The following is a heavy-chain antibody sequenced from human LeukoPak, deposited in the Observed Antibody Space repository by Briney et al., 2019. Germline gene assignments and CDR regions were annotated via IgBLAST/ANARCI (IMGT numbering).Heavy chain of an antibody. CDR3: ARGYTSGWSPALDI. J-gene: IGHJ3*02. CDR2: IYYSGST. D-gene: IGHD6-19*01. CDR1: GGSISSYY. Sequence: SETLSLTCTVSGGSISSYYWSWIRQPPGKGLEWIGYIYYSGSTNYNPSLKSRVTISVDTSKNQFSLRLSSVTAADTAVYYCARGYTSGWSPALDIWGQGTMVTVSS. V-gene: IGHV4-59*01.